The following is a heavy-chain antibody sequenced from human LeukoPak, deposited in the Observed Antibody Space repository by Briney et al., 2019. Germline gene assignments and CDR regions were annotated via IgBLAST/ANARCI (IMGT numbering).Heavy chain of an antibody. Sequence: RGSGPTLVNPAQTLTLTCTFSGFSLNTNGMCVSWIRQPPGKALEWLARIDWDDEKYYSTSLRTRLTISKDTSKNQVVLTMTNMDPVDTATYHCARTHGSGSYYLGSFDPWGQGTLVTVSS. V-gene: IGHV2-70*11. D-gene: IGHD3-10*01. J-gene: IGHJ5*02. CDR2: IDWDDEK. CDR1: GFSLNTNGMC. CDR3: ARTHGSGSYYLGSFDP.